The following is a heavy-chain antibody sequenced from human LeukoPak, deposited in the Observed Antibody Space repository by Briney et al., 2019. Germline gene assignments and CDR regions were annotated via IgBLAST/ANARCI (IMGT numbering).Heavy chain of an antibody. Sequence: ASVKVSCKASGGTFSSYAISWVRQAPGQGLEWMGGIIPIFGTANYAQKFQGRVTITADKSASTAYMELSSLRSEDMAVYYCARARSYYDILTGYSYYYMDVWGKGTTVTVSS. V-gene: IGHV1-69*06. CDR1: GGTFSSYA. D-gene: IGHD3-9*01. CDR3: ARARSYYDILTGYSYYYMDV. J-gene: IGHJ6*03. CDR2: IIPIFGTA.